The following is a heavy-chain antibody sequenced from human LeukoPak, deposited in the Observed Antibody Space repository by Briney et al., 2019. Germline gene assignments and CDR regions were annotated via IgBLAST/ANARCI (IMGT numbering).Heavy chain of an antibody. CDR3: ARDADPYRIIAVAGTGGSFDI. CDR2: IYSGGST. D-gene: IGHD6-19*01. Sequence: GGSLRLSCAASGFTVSSNYMSWVRQAPGKGLEWVSVIYSGGSTYYADSVKGRFTISRDNSKNTLYLQMNSLRAEDTAVYYCARDADPYRIIAVAGTGGSFDIWGQGTMVTVSS. J-gene: IGHJ3*02. CDR1: GFTVSSNY. V-gene: IGHV3-66*01.